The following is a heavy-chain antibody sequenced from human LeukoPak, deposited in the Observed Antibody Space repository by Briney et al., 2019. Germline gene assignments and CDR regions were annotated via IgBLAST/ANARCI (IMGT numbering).Heavy chain of an antibody. Sequence: GGSLRLSCAVSGFTFSSYSMNWVRQAPGKGLEWVSYISSSSSTIYYADSVKGRFTISRDNSKNTLYLQMNSLRAEDTAVYYCAKDKAGNWGDDYWGQGTLVTVSS. CDR2: ISSSSSTI. V-gene: IGHV3-48*01. D-gene: IGHD7-27*01. J-gene: IGHJ4*02. CDR1: GFTFSSYS. CDR3: AKDKAGNWGDDY.